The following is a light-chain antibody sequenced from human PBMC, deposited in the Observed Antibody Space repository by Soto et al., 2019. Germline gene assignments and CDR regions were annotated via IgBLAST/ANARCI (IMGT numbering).Light chain of an antibody. V-gene: IGLV2-18*01. J-gene: IGLJ2*01. CDR3: GLYTIAETVV. CDR1: KEVASYNR. CDR2: DVT. Sequence: QSALTQPPSVSGSPGQSVTISCTGTKEVASYNRVSWYQQTPGTSPKLLIYDVTKRASGISDRFSGSESGNTASLTISGLHTDDEGDYYCGLYTIAETVVLGGGTKATVL.